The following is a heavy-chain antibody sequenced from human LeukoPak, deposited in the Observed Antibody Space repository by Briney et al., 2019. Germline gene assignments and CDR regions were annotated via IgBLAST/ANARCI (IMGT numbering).Heavy chain of an antibody. CDR1: GFIFSDHY. Sequence: GGSLRLSCAVSGFIFSDHYMDWVRQAPGKGLEWVGRIRNKANSYATEYAASVKGRFTTSRDDSKNSLYLQMNSLKTEDTAMYYCARYSGSYLRGLADWGQGTMVTVSS. V-gene: IGHV3-72*01. CDR2: IRNKANSYAT. D-gene: IGHD1-26*01. CDR3: ARYSGSYLRGLAD. J-gene: IGHJ3*01.